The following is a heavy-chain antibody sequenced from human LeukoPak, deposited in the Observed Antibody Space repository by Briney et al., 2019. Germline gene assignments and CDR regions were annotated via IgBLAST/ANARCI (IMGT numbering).Heavy chain of an antibody. CDR1: GYSFASFW. D-gene: IGHD6-13*01. Sequence: GESLKISCKGSGYSFASFWIGWARQMPGKGLEWMGIIYPGDSDTRYSPSFQGQVTISADKSISTTYVQWSSLKASDTAMYYCASIVVAAAGRGYYYYGMDVWGQGTTVTVSS. V-gene: IGHV5-51*01. J-gene: IGHJ6*02. CDR3: ASIVVAAAGRGYYYYGMDV. CDR2: IYPGDSDT.